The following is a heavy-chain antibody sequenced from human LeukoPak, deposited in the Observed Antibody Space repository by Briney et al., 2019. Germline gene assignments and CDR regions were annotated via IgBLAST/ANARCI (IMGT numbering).Heavy chain of an antibody. V-gene: IGHV3-23*01. J-gene: IGHJ4*02. CDR1: GFTFSSYG. CDR2: ISGSGVST. Sequence: PGRSLRLSCAASGFTFSSYGMHWVRQAPGKGLEWVSAISGSGVSTYYADSVKGRFTISRDNSKNTLYLQMNGLRVEDTAVYYCAKDSSYGDTAMVEGYFDYWGQGTLVTVSS. D-gene: IGHD5-18*01. CDR3: AKDSSYGDTAMVEGYFDY.